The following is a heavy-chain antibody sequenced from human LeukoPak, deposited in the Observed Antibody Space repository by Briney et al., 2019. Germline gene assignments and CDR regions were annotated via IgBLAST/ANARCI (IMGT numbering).Heavy chain of an antibody. CDR1: GYTFTGYY. D-gene: IGHD4-17*01. CDR2: INPNSGGT. Sequence: ASVKVSCKASGYTFTGYYMHWVRQAPGRGLEWMGWINPNSGGTNYAQKFQGRVTMTRDTSISTAYMELSRLRSDDTAVYYCARTTTVTAVDYYYGMDVWGQGTTVTVSS. J-gene: IGHJ6*02. CDR3: ARTTTVTAVDYYYGMDV. V-gene: IGHV1-2*02.